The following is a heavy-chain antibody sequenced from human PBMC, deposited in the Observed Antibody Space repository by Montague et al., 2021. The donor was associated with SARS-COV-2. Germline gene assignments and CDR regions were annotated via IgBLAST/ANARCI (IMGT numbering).Heavy chain of an antibody. CDR1: GFTFSYYA. V-gene: IGHV3-23*01. CDR3: AKAHYYGSSGYYF. J-gene: IGHJ4*02. Sequence: SLRLSCAASGFTFSYYAMSWVRQAPGKGLEWVSTISGSGGTTYYADSVKGRFTISRDNSKNTLYLRMNGLRAEDTAVYYCAKAHYYGSSGYYFWGQGTLVTVSS. CDR2: ISGSGGTT. D-gene: IGHD3-22*01.